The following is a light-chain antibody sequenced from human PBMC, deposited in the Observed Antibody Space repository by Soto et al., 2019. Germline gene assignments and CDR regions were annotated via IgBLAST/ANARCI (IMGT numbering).Light chain of an antibody. CDR3: QQYGSSPPAT. V-gene: IGKV3-20*01. CDR1: QSVSGSY. Sequence: EIVLTQSPGTLSLSPGERADLSCRASQSVSGSYVAWYQQKPGQAPRLLIYGASSRATGIPDRFSGSGSGTDFTLTISRLEPEDFAVYYCQQYGSSPPATFGQGTRLEIK. CDR2: GAS. J-gene: IGKJ5*01.